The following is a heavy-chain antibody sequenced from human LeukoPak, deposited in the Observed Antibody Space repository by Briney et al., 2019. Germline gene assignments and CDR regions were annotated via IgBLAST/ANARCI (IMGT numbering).Heavy chain of an antibody. V-gene: IGHV4-34*01. CDR2: ITYRGSG. D-gene: IGHD2-21*02. CDR3: GVYGGDWRFDF. Sequence: SETLALTCAVYNGFDSYYMTIVRQPPGKGLEWAGEITYRGSGNYNPSLKGRATISISVSQRQFSLSLRSVTAADTATYYCGVYGGDWRFDFWGQGTPITVSS. CDR1: NGFDSYY. J-gene: IGHJ4*02.